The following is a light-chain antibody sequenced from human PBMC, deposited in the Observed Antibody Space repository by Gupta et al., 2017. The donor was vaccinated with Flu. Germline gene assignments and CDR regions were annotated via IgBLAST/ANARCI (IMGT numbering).Light chain of an antibody. Sequence: QSVLTPPPSVSAAPGQSVTIPCTGSISNIGAGYDVHWYQQLPGTAHKLIIYGKSNRPSGVPDRFAGSKSGTSASLAITGLKAEDEADYYCQSYDSSRVYVFGTGTKVTVL. CDR2: GKS. J-gene: IGLJ1*01. V-gene: IGLV1-40*01. CDR1: ISNIGAGYD. CDR3: QSYDSSRVYV.